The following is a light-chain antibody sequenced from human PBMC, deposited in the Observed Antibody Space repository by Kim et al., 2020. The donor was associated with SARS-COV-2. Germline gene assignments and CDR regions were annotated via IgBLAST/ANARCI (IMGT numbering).Light chain of an antibody. Sequence: SCELTQPPSVSVSPGQTASIICSGDKLGDKYASWYQQKPGQSPVVVIYQGKNRPSGIPERFSGSSSGNTATLTISETQAMDEANYYCQAWDSNTVVFGGGTQLTVL. CDR1: KLGDKY. CDR2: QGK. V-gene: IGLV3-1*01. CDR3: QAWDSNTVV. J-gene: IGLJ2*01.